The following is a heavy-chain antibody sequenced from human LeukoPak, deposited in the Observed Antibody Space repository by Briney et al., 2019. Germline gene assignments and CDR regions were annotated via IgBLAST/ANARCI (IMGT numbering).Heavy chain of an antibody. V-gene: IGHV3-30*18. CDR2: ISYGGSNK. Sequence: GRSLRLSCAASGFTFSSYGMHWVRQAPGKGLEWVAVISYGGSNKYYADPVKGRFTISRDNSKNTLYLQMNSLRAEDTAVYYCAKDMGSGGYYGMDVWGKGTTVTVSS. CDR3: AKDMGSGGYYGMDV. CDR1: GFTFSSYG. J-gene: IGHJ6*04. D-gene: IGHD2-8*02.